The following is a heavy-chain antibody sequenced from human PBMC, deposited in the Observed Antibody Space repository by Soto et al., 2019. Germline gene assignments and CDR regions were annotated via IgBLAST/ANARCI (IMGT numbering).Heavy chain of an antibody. CDR2: ISYDGSNK. CDR3: ARDNLDWASYFDY. D-gene: IGHD2-21*01. CDR1: GFTFSSYA. Sequence: PGGSLRLSCAASGFTFSSYAMHWVRQAPGKGLEWVAVISYDGSNKYYADSVKGRFTISRDNSKNTLYLQMNSLRAEDTAVYYCARDNLDWASYFDYWGQGTLVTVSS. J-gene: IGHJ4*02. V-gene: IGHV3-30-3*01.